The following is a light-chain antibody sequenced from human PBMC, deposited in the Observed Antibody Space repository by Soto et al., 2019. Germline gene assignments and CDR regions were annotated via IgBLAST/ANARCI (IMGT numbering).Light chain of an antibody. Sequence: EIVLMQSPGTLSLSPGEGATLSCRASQSVNNNYLAWYRQRPGQAPTVLIFDTSRRATGVPDRFSGSGSGTDFTLRISRVEPDDFAVYYCQQYGSSQFTFGPGTKVNIK. CDR3: QQYGSSQFT. J-gene: IGKJ3*01. V-gene: IGKV3-20*01. CDR2: DTS. CDR1: QSVNNNY.